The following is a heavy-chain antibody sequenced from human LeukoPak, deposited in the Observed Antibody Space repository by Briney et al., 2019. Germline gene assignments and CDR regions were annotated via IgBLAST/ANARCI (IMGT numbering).Heavy chain of an antibody. CDR1: GYTFTSYG. J-gene: IGHJ6*02. Sequence: ASVKVSCKASGYTFTSYGISWVRQAPGQGLEWMGWISAYNGNTNYAQKLQGRVTMTTDTSTSTAYMELRSLRSDDTAVYYCARVAQQLAYYYGMDVWGQGTTVTVSS. CDR2: ISAYNGNT. V-gene: IGHV1-18*01. D-gene: IGHD6-13*01. CDR3: ARVAQQLAYYYGMDV.